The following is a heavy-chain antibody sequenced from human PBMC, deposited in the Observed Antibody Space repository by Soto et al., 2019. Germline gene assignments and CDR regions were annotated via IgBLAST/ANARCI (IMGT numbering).Heavy chain of an antibody. CDR3: ARGGGSLNY. CDR2: INSGSTSV. D-gene: IGHD1-26*01. J-gene: IGHJ4*02. V-gene: IGHV3-21*02. Sequence: DVQLVESGGGLVKPGGSLRLSCEVSGFSFSISAMNWVRQAPGKGLEWVSSINSGSTSVRYADSVKGRFTISRDNANNSLSLHINSLSVEVTAVYSCARGGGSLNYWGQGTLVTVSS. CDR1: GFSFSISA.